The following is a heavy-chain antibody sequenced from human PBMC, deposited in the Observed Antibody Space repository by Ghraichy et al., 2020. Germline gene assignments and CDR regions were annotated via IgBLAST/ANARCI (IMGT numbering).Heavy chain of an antibody. CDR2: ISSSSSYI. J-gene: IGHJ4*02. CDR3: ARARDGYAID. CDR1: GFTFSCYS. D-gene: IGHD5-24*01. Sequence: GGSLRLSCAASGFTFSCYSMTWVRQAPGKGLEWVSSISSSSSYIYSADSVKGRFTISRDNAKNSLYLQMNSLRAEDTAVYYCARARDGYAIDWGQGTLVTVSS. V-gene: IGHV3-21*01.